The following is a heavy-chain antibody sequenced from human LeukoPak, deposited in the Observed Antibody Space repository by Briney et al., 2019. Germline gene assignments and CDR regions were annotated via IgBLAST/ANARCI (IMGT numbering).Heavy chain of an antibody. Sequence: PSETLSLTCTVSGGSISSYHWSWIRQPPGKGLEWTGYIYYSGSTNYNPSLKSRVTISVDTSKNQFSLKLSSVTAADTAVYYCAREACCGGDCYSGFDYWGQGTLVTVSS. V-gene: IGHV4-59*01. D-gene: IGHD2-21*02. CDR1: GGSISSYH. CDR3: AREACCGGDCYSGFDY. CDR2: IYYSGST. J-gene: IGHJ4*02.